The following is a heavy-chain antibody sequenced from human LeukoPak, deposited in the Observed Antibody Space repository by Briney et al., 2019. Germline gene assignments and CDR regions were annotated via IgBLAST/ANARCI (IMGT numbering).Heavy chain of an antibody. V-gene: IGHV3-33*01. CDR2: IWYDGSNK. J-gene: IGHJ4*02. CDR3: ARALPHFDY. CDR1: GFTFSSYG. Sequence: PGRSLRLSCAASGFTFSSYGMHWVRQAPGKGLEWVAVIWYDGSNKYYADSVKGRFTISRDNSKNALYLQMNSLRAEDTAVYYCARALPHFDYWGQGTLVTVSS.